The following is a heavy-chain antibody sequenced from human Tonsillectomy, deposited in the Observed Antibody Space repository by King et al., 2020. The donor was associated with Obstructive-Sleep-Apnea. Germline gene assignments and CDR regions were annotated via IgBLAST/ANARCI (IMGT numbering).Heavy chain of an antibody. V-gene: IGHV3-30*04. CDR1: GFTFSTYI. CDR2: LSYDGRIK. Sequence: EQLVQSGGGVVQPGGSLRLSCAASGFTFSTYIMHWVRQAPGKGLECVAALSYDGRIKHYADSVKGQFTISRDSSKNMVYLQMNSLRVEDTAVYYCARDRSDYFDYWGQGTLVTVSS. CDR3: ARDRSDYFDY. J-gene: IGHJ4*02.